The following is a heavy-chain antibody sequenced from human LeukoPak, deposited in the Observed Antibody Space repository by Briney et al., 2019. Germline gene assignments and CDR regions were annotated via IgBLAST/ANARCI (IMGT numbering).Heavy chain of an antibody. J-gene: IGHJ4*02. CDR1: GYIFTDYY. CDR2: INPNTGEK. D-gene: IGHD3-3*01. Sequence: ASVKVSCKPSGYIFTDYYIHWVRQAPGQGLEWMAWINPNTGEKRYSQKFQDRVILSSARSTSTAYLEMDGLTSDDTAIYYCARGSPASGRFPFEFWGQGTLVTDSS. CDR3: ARGSPASGRFPFEF. V-gene: IGHV1-2*02.